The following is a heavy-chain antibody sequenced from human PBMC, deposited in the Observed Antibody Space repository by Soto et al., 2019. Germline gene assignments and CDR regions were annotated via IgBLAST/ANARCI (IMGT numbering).Heavy chain of an antibody. D-gene: IGHD2-15*01. J-gene: IGHJ4*02. V-gene: IGHV4-4*07. Sequence: SETLSLTCTVSGGSISSYYWSWIRQPAGKGLEWIGRIYTSGSTNYNPSLKSRVTMSVDTSKNQFPLKLSSVTAADTAVYYCARDLLHKGYCSGGSCYYYYFDYWGQGTLVTVSS. CDR2: IYTSGST. CDR1: GGSISSYY. CDR3: ARDLLHKGYCSGGSCYYYYFDY.